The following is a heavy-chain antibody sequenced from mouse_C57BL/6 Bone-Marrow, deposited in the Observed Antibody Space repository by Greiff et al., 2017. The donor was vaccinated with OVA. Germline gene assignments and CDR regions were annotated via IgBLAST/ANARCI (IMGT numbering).Heavy chain of an antibody. V-gene: IGHV1-82*01. J-gene: IGHJ4*01. CDR3: GGVEDAMDY. Sequence: VQRVESGPELVKPGASVKISCKASGYAFSSSWMNWVKQRPGKGLEWIGRIYPGDGDTNYNGKFKGKATLTADKSSSTAYMQLSSLTSEDSAVYFCGGVEDAMDYWGQGTSVTVSS. CDR1: GYAFSSSW. CDR2: IYPGDGDT. D-gene: IGHD1-1*01.